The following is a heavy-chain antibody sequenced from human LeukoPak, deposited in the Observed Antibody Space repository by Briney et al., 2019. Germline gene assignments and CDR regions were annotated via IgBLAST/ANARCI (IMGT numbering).Heavy chain of an antibody. Sequence: GGSLRLSCAASGFTFSSYSMNWVRQAPGKGLEWVSSISSSSSYIYYADSVKGRFTISRDNAKNSLYLQMNSLRAEDTAVYYCARQRQSNWFDPWGQGTLVTVSS. J-gene: IGHJ5*02. CDR3: ARQRQSNWFDP. V-gene: IGHV3-21*01. CDR1: GFTFSSYS. D-gene: IGHD6-25*01. CDR2: ISSSSSYI.